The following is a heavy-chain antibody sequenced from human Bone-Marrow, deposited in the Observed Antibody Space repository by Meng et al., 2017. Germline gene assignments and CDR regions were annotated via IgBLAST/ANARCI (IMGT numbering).Heavy chain of an antibody. CDR1: GGTFSSYA. CDR2: IIPIFGTA. V-gene: IGHV1-69*13. CDR3: ARDSQAPRGWDYYYYYGMDV. Sequence: SVKVSCKASGGTFSSYAISWVRQAPGQGLEWMGGIIPIFGTANYAQKFQGRVTITADESTSTAYMELISLRSEDTAVYYCARDSQAPRGWDYYYYYGMDVWGQGTTVTVSS. D-gene: IGHD1-26*01. J-gene: IGHJ6*02.